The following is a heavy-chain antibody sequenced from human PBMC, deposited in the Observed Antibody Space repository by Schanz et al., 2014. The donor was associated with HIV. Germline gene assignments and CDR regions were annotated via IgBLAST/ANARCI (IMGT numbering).Heavy chain of an antibody. J-gene: IGHJ4*02. D-gene: IGHD3-9*01. CDR2: INPKSGDT. V-gene: IGHV1-2*02. CDR1: GYTFTGYF. Sequence: QVQLVQSGAEVKRPGASVKVSCKASGYTFTGYFVHWVRQAPGQGLQWMGWINPKSGDTSYAQKFQGRVTMTSDTSISTAYMSLSRLRSDDTAVYFCARDLDDVLARFDYWGQGTLVTVSS. CDR3: ARDLDDVLARFDY.